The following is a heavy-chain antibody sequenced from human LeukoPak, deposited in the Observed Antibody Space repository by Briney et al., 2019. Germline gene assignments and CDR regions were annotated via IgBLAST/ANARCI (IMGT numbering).Heavy chain of an antibody. CDR1: GGSISSSY. V-gene: IGHV4-59*08. Sequence: SETLSLTCTVSGGSISSSYWSWIRQPPGMGLEWIGYIYYSGSTNYNPSLKSRVTISVDTSRNQFSLKLSSVTAADTAVYYCASHSSSWPLFNYWGQGTLVTVSS. CDR3: ASHSSSWPLFNY. J-gene: IGHJ4*02. CDR2: IYYSGST. D-gene: IGHD6-19*01.